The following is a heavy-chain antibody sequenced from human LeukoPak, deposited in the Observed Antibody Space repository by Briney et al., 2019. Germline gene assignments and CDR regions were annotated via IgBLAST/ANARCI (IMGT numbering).Heavy chain of an antibody. CDR1: GFTFSSYW. CDR3: AREFTGSYRRYYYYMDV. J-gene: IGHJ6*03. D-gene: IGHD3-16*01. V-gene: IGHV3-7*01. CDR2: IKQDGSEK. Sequence: GGSLRLSCAASGFTFSSYWMSWVRQAPGKGLEWVAIIKQDGSEKYYVDSVKGRFTISRDNAKNSLYLQMNSLRAEDTVVYYCAREFTGSYRRYYYYMDVWGKGTTVTVSS.